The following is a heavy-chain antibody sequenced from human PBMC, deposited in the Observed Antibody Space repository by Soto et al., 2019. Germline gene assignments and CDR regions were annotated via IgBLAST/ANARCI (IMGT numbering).Heavy chain of an antibody. CDR3: ALAMPHYYYYYGMDV. D-gene: IGHD2-2*01. CDR2: IYPGDSDT. Sequence: GESLKISCKGSGYSFTSYWIGWVRPLPGKGLEWMGIIYPGDSDTRYSPSFQGQVTISADKSISTAYLQWSSLKASDTAMYYCALAMPHYYYYYGMDVWGQGTTVTVSS. J-gene: IGHJ6*02. V-gene: IGHV5-51*01. CDR1: GYSFTSYW.